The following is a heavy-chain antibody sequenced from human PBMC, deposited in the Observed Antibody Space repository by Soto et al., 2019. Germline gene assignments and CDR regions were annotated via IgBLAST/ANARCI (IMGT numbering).Heavy chain of an antibody. CDR3: ARATVTTGWSAHLFDY. V-gene: IGHV4-31*03. CDR2: IYYSGST. D-gene: IGHD4-17*01. CDR1: GGSISSGGYY. J-gene: IGHJ4*02. Sequence: VQLQESGPGLVKPSQTLSLTCTVSGGSISSGGYYWSWIRQHPGKGLEWIGYIYYSGSTYYNPSLKSRVTISVDTSKNQFSLKLSSVTAADTAVFYCARATVTTGWSAHLFDYWGQGTLVTVSS.